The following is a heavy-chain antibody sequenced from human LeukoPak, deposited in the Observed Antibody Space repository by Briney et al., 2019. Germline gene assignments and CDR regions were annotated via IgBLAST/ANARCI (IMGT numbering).Heavy chain of an antibody. J-gene: IGHJ4*02. V-gene: IGHV1-24*01. Sequence: ASVKVSCKVSGYTLTELSMHWVRQAPGKGLEWMGGFDPEDGETIHAQKFQGRVTMTEDTSTDTAYMELSSLRSEDTAVYYCATYYYDSSGRLYYFDYWGQGTLVTVSS. D-gene: IGHD3-22*01. CDR3: ATYYYDSSGRLYYFDY. CDR1: GYTLTELS. CDR2: FDPEDGET.